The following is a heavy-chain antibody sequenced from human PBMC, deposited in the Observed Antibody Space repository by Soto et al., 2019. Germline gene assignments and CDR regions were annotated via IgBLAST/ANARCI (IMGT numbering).Heavy chain of an antibody. CDR2: ISSSSSYI. V-gene: IGHV3-21*01. J-gene: IGHJ6*02. CDR3: ARDPGEDYYDSSGYYYPDYYGMDV. D-gene: IGHD3-22*01. Sequence: PXESLRLSYAASGFTFSSYSMNWVRQAPGKGLEWVSSISSSSSYIYYADSVKGRFTISRDNAKNSLYLQMNSLRAEDTAVYYCARDPGEDYYDSSGYYYPDYYGMDVWGQGTTVTVSS. CDR1: GFTFSSYS.